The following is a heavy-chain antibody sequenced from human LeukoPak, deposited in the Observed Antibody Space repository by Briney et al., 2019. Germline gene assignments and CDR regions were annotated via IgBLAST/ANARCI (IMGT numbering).Heavy chain of an antibody. CDR3: ARSYYYDSSGYFPPGY. J-gene: IGHJ4*02. D-gene: IGHD3-22*01. CDR2: INPSGGST. CDR1: GYTFTSYY. Sequence: ASVKVSCKASGYTFTSYYMHWVRQAPGQGLEWMGIINPSGGSTSYAQKFQGRVTMTRDTSTSTVYMELSSLRSEDTAVYYCARSYYYDSSGYFPPGYWGQGTPVTVSS. V-gene: IGHV1-46*01.